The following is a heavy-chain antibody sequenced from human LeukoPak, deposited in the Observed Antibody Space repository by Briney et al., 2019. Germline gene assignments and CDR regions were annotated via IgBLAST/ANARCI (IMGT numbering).Heavy chain of an antibody. Sequence: SQTLSLTCTVSGGSISSGSYYWSWIRQPAGKGLEWIGRIYTSGSTYYNPSLKSRVTISVDTSKNQFSLKLSSVTAADTAVYYCARNQPRGGYDTDFDYWGQGTLVTVSS. CDR2: IYTSGST. CDR1: GGSISSGSYY. D-gene: IGHD5-12*01. CDR3: ARNQPRGGYDTDFDY. V-gene: IGHV4-61*02. J-gene: IGHJ4*02.